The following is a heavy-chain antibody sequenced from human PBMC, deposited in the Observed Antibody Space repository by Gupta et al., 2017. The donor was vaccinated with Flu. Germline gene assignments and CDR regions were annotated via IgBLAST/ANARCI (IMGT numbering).Heavy chain of an antibody. CDR1: GFAFSSYA. CDR3: ARDHEMGGVIFDY. V-gene: IGHV3-48*02. D-gene: IGHD3-10*01. J-gene: IGHJ4*02. CDR2: ITSSSVYI. Sequence: EVQLAESGGGLVQPGGSLRLSCEASGFAFSSYAMNWVRQAPGKGLEWISYITSSSVYIYYADSVKGRFTISRDNAKNSLFLQMDSLRDEDTAVYDCARDHEMGGVIFDYWGQGTRVTVSS.